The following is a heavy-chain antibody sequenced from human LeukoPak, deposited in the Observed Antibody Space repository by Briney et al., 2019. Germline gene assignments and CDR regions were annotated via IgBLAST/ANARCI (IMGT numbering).Heavy chain of an antibody. V-gene: IGHV1-2*02. Sequence: ASVKVSCKPSGYTFTGAYMHWVRQAPGQGLEWMGWINPNSGETKFAQKFQGRVTMTRDTSISTVYMGLGGLRSDDTAVYYCARVFFNSGYDYWGQGSLVTVSS. D-gene: IGHD3-9*01. CDR2: INPNSGET. CDR1: GYTFTGAY. J-gene: IGHJ4*02. CDR3: ARVFFNSGYDY.